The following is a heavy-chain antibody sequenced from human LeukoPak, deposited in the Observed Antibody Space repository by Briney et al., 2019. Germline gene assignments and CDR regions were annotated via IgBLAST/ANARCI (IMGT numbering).Heavy chain of an antibody. CDR1: GGSFSGHY. D-gene: IGHD6-19*01. J-gene: IGHJ5*02. CDR3: AIGGRAYSSGWFDP. CDR2: INHSGST. Sequence: SEILSLTCAVYGGSFSGHYWTWIRQPPGKGLEWIGEINHSGSTNYNPSLKSRVTISVDTSKNQFSLKLSSVTAADTAVYYCAIGGRAYSSGWFDPWGQGTLVTVSS. V-gene: IGHV4-34*01.